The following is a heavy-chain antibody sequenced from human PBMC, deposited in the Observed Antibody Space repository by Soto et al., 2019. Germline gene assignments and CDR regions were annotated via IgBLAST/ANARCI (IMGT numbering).Heavy chain of an antibody. J-gene: IGHJ4*02. D-gene: IGHD6-19*01. V-gene: IGHV3-33*01. CDR2: MWYGGGDK. Sequence: QLGGSLRLSCAASGFTLSHYAMHWVRQAPGKGLEWVSIMWYGGGDKYSGDSVEGRFTISRDSSKNTLYLQLNSLRAEDTAMYYCARGGNNGWSLDYWGQGTLVTVSS. CDR1: GFTLSHYA. CDR3: ARGGNNGWSLDY.